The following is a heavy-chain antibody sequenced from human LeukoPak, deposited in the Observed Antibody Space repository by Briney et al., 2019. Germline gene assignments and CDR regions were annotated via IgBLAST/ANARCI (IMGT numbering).Heavy chain of an antibody. V-gene: IGHV4-61*05. CDR3: ARETLWQKDAFDI. CDR2: IYYSGST. D-gene: IGHD2-21*01. CDR1: GGSISTSNYY. Sequence: SETLSLTCTVSGGSISTSNYYWGWIRQPPGKGLEWIGYIYYSGSTNYNPSLKSRVTISVDKSKNQFSLKLSSVTAADTAVYYCARETLWQKDAFDIWGQGTMVTVSS. J-gene: IGHJ3*02.